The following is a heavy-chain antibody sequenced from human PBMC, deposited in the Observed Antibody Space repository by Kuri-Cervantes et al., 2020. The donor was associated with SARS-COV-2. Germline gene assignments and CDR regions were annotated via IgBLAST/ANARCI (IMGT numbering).Heavy chain of an antibody. J-gene: IGHJ5*02. CDR2: IHHSGST. CDR1: GDSISSGDYY. CDR3: ARTKGTIFGVVNWFDP. Sequence: SETLSLTCTVSGDSISSGDYYWNWIRQPPGKGPEWIGYIHHSGSTYYKPSLKSRVTISVDRSKNQLSLRLSSVTAADTAVYYCARTKGTIFGVVNWFDPWGQGTLVTVSS. D-gene: IGHD3-3*01. V-gene: IGHV4-30-2*01.